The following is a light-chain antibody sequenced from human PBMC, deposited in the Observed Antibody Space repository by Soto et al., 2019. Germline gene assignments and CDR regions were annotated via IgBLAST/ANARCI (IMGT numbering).Light chain of an antibody. CDR2: GAS. CDR1: QSVSSY. V-gene: IGKV3-20*01. Sequence: IAVTRAPATLSLSPVGRATLTCRASQSVSSYLAWYQQKPGQAPRLLIYGASSRATGIPDRFSGSGSGTDFTLTISRLEPEDFAVYYCQQYGSSPLISFGQGARLEI. J-gene: IGKJ5*01. CDR3: QQYGSSPLIS.